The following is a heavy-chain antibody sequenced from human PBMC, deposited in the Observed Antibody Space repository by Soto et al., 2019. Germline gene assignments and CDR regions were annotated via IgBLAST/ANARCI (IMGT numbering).Heavy chain of an antibody. Sequence: QVQLVESGGGVVQPGRSLRLSCAASGFTFSSYAMHWVRQAPGKGLEWVAVISYDGRNKYYTDSVKGRFTISRDNYKNTVYLQMNSLRPEDTAVYYCAKEDAGGNTVPTANDWGQGTLVTVSS. J-gene: IGHJ4*02. CDR2: ISYDGRNK. CDR1: GFTFSSYA. CDR3: AKEDAGGNTVPTAND. D-gene: IGHD2-15*01. V-gene: IGHV3-30*04.